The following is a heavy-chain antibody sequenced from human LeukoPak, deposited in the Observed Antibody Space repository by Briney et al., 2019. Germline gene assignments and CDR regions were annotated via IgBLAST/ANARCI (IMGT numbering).Heavy chain of an antibody. V-gene: IGHV1-8*01. CDR3: ARGTLSWYGT. Sequence: ASVKVSCKASGYTFTSYDINWVRQATGQGLEWMGWMNSNSGNTGYAQKFQGRVTMTRNTSISTAYMELSSLRSEDTAVCYCARGTLSWYGTWGQGTLVTVSS. D-gene: IGHD2-15*01. CDR2: MNSNSGNT. CDR1: GYTFTSYD. J-gene: IGHJ5*02.